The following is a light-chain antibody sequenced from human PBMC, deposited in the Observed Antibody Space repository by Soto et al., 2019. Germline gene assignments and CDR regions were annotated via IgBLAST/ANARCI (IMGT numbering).Light chain of an antibody. V-gene: IGKV3-15*01. CDR2: GTS. CDR1: QNVGRN. Sequence: EIVMTQSPDTLSVSPGERATLSCRASQNVGRNVAWYQQRPGQAPRLLIHGTSTRAADIPARFSGSGSGTELTLTINSLQPEYFVIDYCQQYNNWPSMCTFGQGTKLEMK. CDR3: QQYNNWPSMCT. J-gene: IGKJ2*02.